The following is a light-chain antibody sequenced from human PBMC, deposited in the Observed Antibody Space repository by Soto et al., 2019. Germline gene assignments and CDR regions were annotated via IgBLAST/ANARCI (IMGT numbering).Light chain of an antibody. J-gene: IGLJ1*01. CDR3: CSYALL. CDR2: EGT. CDR1: NSDVGTHNL. Sequence: QSALTQPASVSFSPGQSITISCTGTNSDVGTHNLVSWYQQHPGKAPKLIIYEGTKRPSGVSNRFSGSKSGNTASLTISGLQAEDEADYYCCSYALLFGTGTKVTVL. V-gene: IGLV2-23*01.